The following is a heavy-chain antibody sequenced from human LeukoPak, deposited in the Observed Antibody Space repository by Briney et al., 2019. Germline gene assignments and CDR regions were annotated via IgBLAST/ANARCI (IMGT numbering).Heavy chain of an antibody. Sequence: SETLSLTCTVSGGSINNYYWSWIRQPAGKGLEWIGRIYHSGSADVTPSLKSRATISADRSKNQFSLKLSSVTAADTAVYCCARGDGVASASGGVDPWGQGTLVTVTS. V-gene: IGHV4-4*07. J-gene: IGHJ5*02. CDR1: GGSINNYY. D-gene: IGHD6-13*01. CDR2: IYHSGSA. CDR3: ARGDGVASASGGVDP.